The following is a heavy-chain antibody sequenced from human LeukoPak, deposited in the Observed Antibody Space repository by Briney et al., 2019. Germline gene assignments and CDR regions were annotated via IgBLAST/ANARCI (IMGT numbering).Heavy chain of an antibody. Sequence: ASVKVSRKASGYTFTDYYLHWVRQAPGQGLEWMGWINPNSGDTKYAQNFQGRVTMTGDTSISTGYMELSGLTSDDTAVYYCARDIWNLRLIYYWGQGTLVTVSS. J-gene: IGHJ4*02. CDR2: INPNSGDT. CDR1: GYTFTDYY. CDR3: ARDIWNLRLIYY. D-gene: IGHD3-16*01. V-gene: IGHV1-2*02.